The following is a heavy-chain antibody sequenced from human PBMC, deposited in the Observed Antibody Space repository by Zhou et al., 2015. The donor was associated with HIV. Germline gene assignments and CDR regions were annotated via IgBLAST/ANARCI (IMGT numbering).Heavy chain of an antibody. CDR1: GGTFSAYA. CDR2: IIPMFGTT. CDR3: ARGQQLVTPYYYYGMDV. Sequence: QVQLVQSGAEVKKPGSSVKVSCKASGGTFSAYAISWVRQAPGQGLEWMGGIIPMFGTTSYARTFQGRVTITADDSTSTSYMELNRLRSEDTAVYYCARGQQLVTPYYYYGMDVWGQGTTVTVSS. J-gene: IGHJ6*02. D-gene: IGHD6-13*01. V-gene: IGHV1-69*01.